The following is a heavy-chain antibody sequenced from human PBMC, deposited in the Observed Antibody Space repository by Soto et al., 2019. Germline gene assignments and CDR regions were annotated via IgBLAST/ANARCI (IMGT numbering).Heavy chain of an antibody. J-gene: IGHJ4*02. CDR3: AKDSGVVPAATGYFDY. CDR1: GFTFSSYA. Sequence: HPGGSLRLSCAASGFTFSSYAMSWVRQAPGKGLEWVSAISGSGGSTYYADSVKGRFTISRDNSKNTLYLQMNSLRAEDTAVYYCAKDSGVVPAATGYFDYWGQGTLVTVSS. CDR2: ISGSGGST. V-gene: IGHV3-23*01. D-gene: IGHD2-2*01.